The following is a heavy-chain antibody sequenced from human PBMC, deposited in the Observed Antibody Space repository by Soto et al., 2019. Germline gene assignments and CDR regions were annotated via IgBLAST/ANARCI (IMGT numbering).Heavy chain of an antibody. V-gene: IGHV1-18*01. D-gene: IGHD3-3*01. Sequence: QVQLVQSGAEVKKPGASVKVSCKASGYTFTSYGISWVRQAPGQGLEWMGWISAYNGNTNYAQKLQGRVNLTPDTPASTDYMELRSLRSDDTAVYYCARDSPRAICGVVTSDAFDIWGQGTMVTVTS. CDR1: GYTFTSYG. CDR2: ISAYNGNT. J-gene: IGHJ3*02. CDR3: ARDSPRAICGVVTSDAFDI.